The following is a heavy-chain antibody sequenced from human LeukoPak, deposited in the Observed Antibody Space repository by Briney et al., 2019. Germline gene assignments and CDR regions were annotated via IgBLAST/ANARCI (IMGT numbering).Heavy chain of an antibody. Sequence: GGSLRLSCAASGFTFSSYSMNWVRQAPGKGLEWVSSISSSSSYIYYADSVKGRFTISRDNAKNSLYLQMNSLRAEDTAVYYCARGGPHDPHDCWGQGTLVTVSS. CDR3: ARGGPHDPHDC. J-gene: IGHJ4*02. CDR2: ISSSSSYI. CDR1: GFTFSSYS. V-gene: IGHV3-21*01. D-gene: IGHD3-16*01.